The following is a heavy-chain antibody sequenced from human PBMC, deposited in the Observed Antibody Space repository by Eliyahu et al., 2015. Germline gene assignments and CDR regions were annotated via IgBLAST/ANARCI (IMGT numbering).Heavy chain of an antibody. CDR1: GGSISSSXYY. Sequence: QLQLQESGPGLVKPSETLSLTCTVSGGSISSSXYYWGWFRPPPXKGLEWIGXIYYRGXTHYNPSLKSRVTISVDTSKNQFSLKLSSVTAADTAVYYCARLIIQGGDIVVVVAANEPGEMYYFDYWGQGTLVTVSS. CDR2: IYYRGXT. J-gene: IGHJ4*02. D-gene: IGHD2-15*01. V-gene: IGHV4-39*01. CDR3: ARLIIQGGDIVVVVAANEPGEMYYFDY.